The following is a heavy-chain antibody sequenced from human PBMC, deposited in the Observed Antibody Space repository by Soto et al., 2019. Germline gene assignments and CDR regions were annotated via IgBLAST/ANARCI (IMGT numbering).Heavy chain of an antibody. CDR3: AKDIPRDYGDADAFDI. CDR1: GFTFSSYA. D-gene: IGHD4-17*01. V-gene: IGHV3-23*01. Sequence: PGGSLRLSCAASGFTFSSYAMSWVRQAQGKGLEWVSAISGSGGSTYYADSVKGRFTISRDNSKNTLYLQMNTLRAEDAAVYYSAKDIPRDYGDADAFDIWGQGSMVTVSS. J-gene: IGHJ3*02. CDR2: ISGSGGST.